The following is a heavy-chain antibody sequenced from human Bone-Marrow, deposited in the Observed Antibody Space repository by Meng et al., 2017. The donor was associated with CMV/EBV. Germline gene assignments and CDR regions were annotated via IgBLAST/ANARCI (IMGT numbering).Heavy chain of an antibody. V-gene: IGHV3-23*01. CDR1: GFTFSNSA. J-gene: IGHJ4*02. D-gene: IGHD2-21*01. Sequence: ETLSLTCAASGFTFSNSAMTWVRQAPGKGLEWVSAISGSGHSIYYADSVKGRFTISRDNSKNTLNLQLNSLRAEDTAVYYCAKLFILWPSSYSDYWGRGTLITVSS. CDR2: ISGSGHSI. CDR3: AKLFILWPSSYSDY.